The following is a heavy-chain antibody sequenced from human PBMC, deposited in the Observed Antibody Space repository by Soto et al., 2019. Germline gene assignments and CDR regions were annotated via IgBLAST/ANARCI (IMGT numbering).Heavy chain of an antibody. J-gene: IGHJ5*02. CDR3: ARDRTPGGGIGWFDP. CDR2: IIPIFGTA. D-gene: IGHD2-2*01. Sequence: QVQLVQSGAEVKKPGSSVKVSCKASGGTFSSYAISWVRQAPGQGLEWMGGIIPIFGTANYAQKFQGRVTITADESTSTAYMDLSSLRSEDTAVYYCARDRTPGGGIGWFDPWGQGTLVTVSS. CDR1: GGTFSSYA. V-gene: IGHV1-69*01.